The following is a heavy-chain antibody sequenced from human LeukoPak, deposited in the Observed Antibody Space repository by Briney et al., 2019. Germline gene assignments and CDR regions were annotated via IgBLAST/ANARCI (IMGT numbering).Heavy chain of an antibody. CDR1: GFTFSSNG. CDR3: AKERYLLDY. CDR2: ISYDGRNK. V-gene: IGHV3-30*18. Sequence: PGGSLRLSCAASGFTFSSNGMHWVRQAPGKGLEWVALISYDGRNKYYADSVKGRFTISRDNSKNTLYLQMNSLRPEDTAVYYCAKERYLLDYWGQGTRVTVSS. J-gene: IGHJ4*02. D-gene: IGHD2-15*01.